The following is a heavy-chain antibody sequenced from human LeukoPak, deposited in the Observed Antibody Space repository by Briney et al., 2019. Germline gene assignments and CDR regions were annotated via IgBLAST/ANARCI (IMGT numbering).Heavy chain of an antibody. CDR2: ISGYNGQT. J-gene: IGHJ4*02. D-gene: IGHD3-10*01. V-gene: IGHV1-18*01. Sequence: ASVKVSCKASGYTFSNHGISWVRQAPGQGLEWMGWISGYNGQTEYAQKFQGRVTLTTDTSTSTAYMEVRSLTSGDTAVYYCARDIGVSQFDYWGQGTLVTVSS. CDR3: ARDIGVSQFDY. CDR1: GYTFSNHG.